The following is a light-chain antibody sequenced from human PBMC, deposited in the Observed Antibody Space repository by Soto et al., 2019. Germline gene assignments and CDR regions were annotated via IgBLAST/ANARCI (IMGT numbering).Light chain of an antibody. J-gene: IGKJ4*01. CDR2: GAS. CDR3: QRYNNWPLT. Sequence: TLSPATLSLSPEERATLSCRASQGIGSTLAWYQQKPGQTPRLLIYGASTRATGVPARFSGSGSGTEFTLTINSLQSEDFAVYYCQRYNNWPLTFGGGTKVDIK. V-gene: IGKV3-15*01. CDR1: QGIGST.